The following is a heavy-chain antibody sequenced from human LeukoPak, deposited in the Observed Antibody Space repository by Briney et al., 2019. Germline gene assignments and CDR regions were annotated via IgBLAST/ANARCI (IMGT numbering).Heavy chain of an antibody. V-gene: IGHV3-7*04. D-gene: IGHD2-2*02. J-gene: IGHJ4*02. CDR1: GFTFSNYW. Sequence: TGGSLRLSCGASGFTFSNYWMSWVRQAPGKGLEWVANIKENGRKKNNVDSAKGRFTISRDNAKDSLYLQMNSLRAEDTAVYYCARDIPQGLSYFDYWGQGTLVTVSS. CDR3: ARDIPQGLSYFDY. CDR2: IKENGRKK.